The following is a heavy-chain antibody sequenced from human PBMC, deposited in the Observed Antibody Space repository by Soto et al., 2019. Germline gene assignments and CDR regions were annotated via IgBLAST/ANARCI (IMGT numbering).Heavy chain of an antibody. CDR2: TKNKAQRYTT. D-gene: IGHD1-26*01. Sequence: EVQLVESGGGLVQPGGSLRLSCVVSGFTLSDHYIDWVRQAPGKGLEWVGRTKNKAQRYTTEYAASGKVRFTISRDDSENSVYLQMNSLKTEDTAVYYCVRWDSGNPENWGQGTLVTVSS. V-gene: IGHV3-72*01. CDR3: VRWDSGNPEN. J-gene: IGHJ4*02. CDR1: GFTLSDHY.